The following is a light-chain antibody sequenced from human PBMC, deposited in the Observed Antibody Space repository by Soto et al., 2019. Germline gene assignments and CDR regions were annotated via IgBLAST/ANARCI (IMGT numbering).Light chain of an antibody. CDR2: EVS. J-gene: IGLJ1*01. Sequence: QSALTQPASVSGSPGQSITISCTGTSSDVGGYNYVSWYQQHPGKAPKLIIFEVSNRFSGSKSGNTASLTISGLQAEDEAEYYCSSYTSSTSYIFGTGTKVTVL. CDR3: SSYTSSTSYI. V-gene: IGLV2-14*01. CDR1: SSDVGGYNY.